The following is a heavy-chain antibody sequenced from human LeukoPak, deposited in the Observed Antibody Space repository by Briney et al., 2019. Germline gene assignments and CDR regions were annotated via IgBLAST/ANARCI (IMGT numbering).Heavy chain of an antibody. D-gene: IGHD6-13*01. Sequence: AGGSLRLSCAASRFTFSSYGMHWVRQAPGKGLEWVAVISFDGNNKFYTDSVKGRFTISRDNSKNTLYLQMNSLRAEDTAVYYCARDSDVYSSTLNWAVNWFDPWGQGTLVTVSS. CDR3: ARDSDVYSSTLNWAVNWFDP. V-gene: IGHV3-30*19. CDR2: ISFDGNNK. J-gene: IGHJ5*02. CDR1: RFTFSSYG.